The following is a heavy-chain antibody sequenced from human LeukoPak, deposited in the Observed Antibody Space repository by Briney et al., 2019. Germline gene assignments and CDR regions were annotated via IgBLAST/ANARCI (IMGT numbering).Heavy chain of an antibody. CDR3: ARVHYNTAMVDIDY. J-gene: IGHJ4*02. V-gene: IGHV3-48*03. D-gene: IGHD5-18*01. CDR2: ISSSASTI. Sequence: GGSLRLSCAASGFTFSSYEMHWVRQAPGKGLEWISYISSSASTIYYADSVKGRFTISRDNGKNSLYLQMNSLRAEVTAVYYCARVHYNTAMVDIDYWGQGTLVTVSS. CDR1: GFTFSSYE.